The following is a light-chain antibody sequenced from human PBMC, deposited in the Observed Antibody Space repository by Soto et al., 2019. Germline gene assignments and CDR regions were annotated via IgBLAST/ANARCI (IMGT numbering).Light chain of an antibody. CDR3: CSYAGSYTYV. J-gene: IGLJ1*01. Sequence: QSALTQPRSVSGSRGQSVTISCTGTSSGVGGYNYVSWYQQHPGKAPKLMIYDVSKRPSGVPDRFSGSKSGNTASLTISGLQAEDEADYYCCSYAGSYTYVFGSGTKVTVL. CDR1: SSGVGGYNY. V-gene: IGLV2-11*01. CDR2: DVS.